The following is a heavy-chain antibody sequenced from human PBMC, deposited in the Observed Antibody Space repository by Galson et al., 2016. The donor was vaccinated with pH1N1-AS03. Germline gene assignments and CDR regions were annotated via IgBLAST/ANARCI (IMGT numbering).Heavy chain of an antibody. CDR1: GGSISSTTYH. CDR2: IYANGAT. V-gene: IGHV4-61*09. D-gene: IGHD5-24*01. J-gene: IGHJ5*02. CDR3: AARSRDGFNKYLGS. Sequence: TLSLTCTVSGGSISSTTYHWTWIRQSAGKGLEWIGYIYANGATNHNPSLKSRVTISLDTSRNQFSLRLSSVTAADTAVYYCAARSRDGFNKYLGSWGQGTLVTVSS.